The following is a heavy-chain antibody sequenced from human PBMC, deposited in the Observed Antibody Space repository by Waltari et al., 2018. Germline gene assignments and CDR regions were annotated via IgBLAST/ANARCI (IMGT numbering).Heavy chain of an antibody. V-gene: IGHV4-39*01. CDR3: ARLVEDYYDSSGYYPSNYYYYYMDV. Sequence: QLQLQESGPGLVKPSETLSLTCTVSGGSISSSSYYWGWIRQPPGKGLAWIGRIYYSGSTYYNPSLKSRVTISVDTSKNQFSLKLSSVTAADTAVYYCARLVEDYYDSSGYYPSNYYYYYMDVWGKGTTVTVSS. D-gene: IGHD3-22*01. CDR1: GGSISSSSYY. J-gene: IGHJ6*03. CDR2: IYYSGST.